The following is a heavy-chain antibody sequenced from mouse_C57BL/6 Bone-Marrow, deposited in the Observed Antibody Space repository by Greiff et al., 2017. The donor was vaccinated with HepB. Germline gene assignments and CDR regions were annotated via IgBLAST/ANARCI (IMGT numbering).Heavy chain of an antibody. CDR3: ARWELGRRNYFDY. V-gene: IGHV1-64*01. CDR1: GYTFTSYW. J-gene: IGHJ2*01. Sequence: QVQLKEPGAELVKPGASVKLSCKASGYTFTSYWMHWVKQRPGQGLEWIGMIHPNSGSTNYNEKFKSKATLTVDKSSSTAYMQLSSLTSEDSAVYYCARWELGRRNYFDYWGQGTTLTVSS. CDR2: IHPNSGST. D-gene: IGHD4-1*01.